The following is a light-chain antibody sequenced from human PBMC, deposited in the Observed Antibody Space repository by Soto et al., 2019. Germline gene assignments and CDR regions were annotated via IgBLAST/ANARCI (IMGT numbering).Light chain of an antibody. CDR2: LNSDGSH. V-gene: IGLV4-69*01. CDR1: SGHSSYA. CDR3: QTWGTGTWV. Sequence: QPVLTQSPSASASLGDSVNLTCTLSSGHSSYAIAWHQQQPEKGPRYLMKLNSDGSHSKGDGIPDRFSGSSSGAERYLTISSLQSEDEADYYCQTWGTGTWVFGGGTKVTVL. J-gene: IGLJ3*02.